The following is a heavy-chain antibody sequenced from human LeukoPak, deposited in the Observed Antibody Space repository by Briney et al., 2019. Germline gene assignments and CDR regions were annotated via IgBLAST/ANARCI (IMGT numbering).Heavy chain of an antibody. Sequence: GESLQISCQDSGYSSTSHWIAWVRQMPGKGLEWMGMIYPGDSETRYNPSFQGQVIFSADRSIRTAYLQWNTLKASDTAVYYRARGQYDYVWGSYRYRDNWGQGTLVAVSS. V-gene: IGHV5-51*01. CDR1: GYSSTSHW. D-gene: IGHD3-16*02. J-gene: IGHJ4*02. CDR3: ARGQYDYVWGSYRYRDN. CDR2: IYPGDSET.